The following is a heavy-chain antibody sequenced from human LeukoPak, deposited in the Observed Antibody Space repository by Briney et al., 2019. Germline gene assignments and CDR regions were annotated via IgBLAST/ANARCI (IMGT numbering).Heavy chain of an antibody. V-gene: IGHV4-59*08. CDR3: ARRYQPNGIEYFQY. J-gene: IGHJ1*01. CDR1: SVSISSYY. CDR2: IYYSGSA. D-gene: IGHD1-1*01. Sequence: PSETLSLTCTVSSVSISSYYWTWIRQPPGKGLEWIGYIYYSGSANYNPSLKSRVTILVDTSKNQFSLKLNSVTAADTAVYYCARRYQPNGIEYFQYWGQGTLVIVSS.